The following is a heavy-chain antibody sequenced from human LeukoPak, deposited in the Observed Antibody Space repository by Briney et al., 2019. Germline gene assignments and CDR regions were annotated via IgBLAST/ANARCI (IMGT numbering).Heavy chain of an antibody. J-gene: IGHJ3*02. CDR1: GFTFSSYG. V-gene: IGHV3-30*18. CDR2: ISYDGSNK. D-gene: IGHD6-13*01. Sequence: PGGSLRLSCAASGFTFSSYGMHWVRQAPGKGLEWVAVISYDGSNKYYADSVKGRFTISRDNSKNTLYLQMNSLRAEDTAVYYCANAGYSSSWSAFDIWGQGTMVTVSS. CDR3: ANAGYSSSWSAFDI.